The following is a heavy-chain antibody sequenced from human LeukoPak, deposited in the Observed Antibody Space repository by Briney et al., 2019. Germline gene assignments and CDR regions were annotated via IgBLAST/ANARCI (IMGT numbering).Heavy chain of an antibody. D-gene: IGHD6-19*01. CDR3: AKDLTRGSGWPIDY. CDR2: ISGDGGST. V-gene: IGHV3-43*02. Sequence: PGGSLRLSCAASGFTFDDYAMHWVRQAPGKGLEWVSLISGDGGSTYYADTVKGRFTISRDNSKNSLYLQMNSLRTEDTALYYCAKDLTRGSGWPIDYWGQGTLVTVSS. CDR1: GFTFDDYA. J-gene: IGHJ4*02.